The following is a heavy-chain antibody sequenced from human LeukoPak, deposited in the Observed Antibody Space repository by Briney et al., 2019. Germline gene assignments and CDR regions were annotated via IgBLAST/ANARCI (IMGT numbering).Heavy chain of an antibody. V-gene: IGHV4-34*01. D-gene: IGHD1-1*01. CDR2: IDQSGST. CDR3: ASPNGGILNY. J-gene: IGHJ4*02. CDR1: GGSFSGYY. Sequence: PSETLSLTCAVYGGSFSGYYLSWIRQSPGKGLEWIGEIDQSGSTSYNPSLKSRVTFSVDTSKNQFSLKLTSVTAADTAVYYCASPNGGILNYWDQGTLVIVSS.